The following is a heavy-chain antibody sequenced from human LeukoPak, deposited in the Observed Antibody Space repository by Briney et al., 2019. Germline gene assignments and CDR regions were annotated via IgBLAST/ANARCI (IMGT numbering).Heavy chain of an antibody. D-gene: IGHD5-24*01. CDR1: GFTVSSYG. Sequence: GGSLRLSCAASGFTVSSYGMHWVRQAPGKGLEGVAVVWYDGSNKYYPDSVKGRFTISRDNSKNTLYLQMNSLRAEDTAVYYCARDGEGYGYWGQGTLVTVSS. J-gene: IGHJ4*02. V-gene: IGHV3-33*01. CDR3: ARDGEGYGY. CDR2: VWYDGSNK.